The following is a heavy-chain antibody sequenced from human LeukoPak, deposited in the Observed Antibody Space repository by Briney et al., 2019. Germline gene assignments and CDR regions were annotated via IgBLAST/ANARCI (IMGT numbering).Heavy chain of an antibody. CDR3: ARGGWYSGYVGVDY. V-gene: IGHV1-2*04. D-gene: IGHD5-12*01. Sequence: GASVKVSCKASGYTFTGYYMHWVRQAPGQGLEGMGWINPNSGGTNYAQKFQGWVTMTRDTSISTAYMELSRLRSDDTAVYYCARGGWYSGYVGVDYWGQGTLVTVSS. J-gene: IGHJ4*02. CDR1: GYTFTGYY. CDR2: INPNSGGT.